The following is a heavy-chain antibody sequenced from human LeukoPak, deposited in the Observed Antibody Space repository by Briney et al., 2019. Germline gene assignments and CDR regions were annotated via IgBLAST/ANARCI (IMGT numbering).Heavy chain of an antibody. V-gene: IGHV1-46*01. D-gene: IGHD6-13*01. CDR1: GYTFTSYY. CDR2: INPSGGST. J-gene: IGHJ5*02. CDR3: ARDLGSSSWPDNWFDP. Sequence: GASVKVSCKASGYTFTSYYMHWVRQAPGQGLEWMGIINPSGGSTSYAQKFQGRVTMTRDTSISTAYMELSRLRSDDTAVYYCARDLGSSSWPDNWFDPWGQGTLVTVSS.